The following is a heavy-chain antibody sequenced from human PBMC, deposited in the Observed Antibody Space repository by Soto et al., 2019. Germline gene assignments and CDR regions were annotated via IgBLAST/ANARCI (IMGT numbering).Heavy chain of an antibody. CDR3: ARQETRAHDSSGYYLTKYFDY. V-gene: IGHV1-69*05. D-gene: IGHD3-22*01. CDR2: FIPSFGTA. J-gene: IGHJ4*02. CDR1: GGAISTIA. Sequence: SVKVSCKASGGAISTIAITWVRRAPGQGLEWMGAFIPSFGTAIYAQKFQGRVTMTTDTSTSTAYMELRSLRSDDTAVYYCARQETRAHDSSGYYLTKYFDYWGQGTLVTVSS.